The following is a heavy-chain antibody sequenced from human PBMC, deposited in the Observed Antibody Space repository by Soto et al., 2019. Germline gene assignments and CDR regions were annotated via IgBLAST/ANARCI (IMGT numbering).Heavy chain of an antibody. D-gene: IGHD6-13*01. V-gene: IGHV3-33*01. CDR1: GFTFSSYG. CDR3: ARDMDQLVPYYFDY. Sequence: QVQLVESGGGVVQPGRSLRLSCAASGFTFSSYGMHWVRQAPGKGLEWVAVIWYDGSNKYYADSVKGRFTISRDNSKNTLYLQMNSLRAEDTAVYYCARDMDQLVPYYFDYWGQGTLVTVSS. J-gene: IGHJ4*02. CDR2: IWYDGSNK.